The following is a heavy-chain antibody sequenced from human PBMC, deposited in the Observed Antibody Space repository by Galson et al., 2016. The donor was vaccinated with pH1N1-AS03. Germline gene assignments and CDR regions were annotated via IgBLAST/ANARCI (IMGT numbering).Heavy chain of an antibody. CDR1: GGSISSSSYY. V-gene: IGHV4-39*01. D-gene: IGHD4-17*01. CDR3: ARHLYGDYVGWFDP. Sequence: SETLSLTCTVSGGSISSSSYYWGWIRQPPGKGLEWIGSIYYSGSTYYNPSLKSRVTISVDTSKNQFSLKLSSVTAADTAVYHRARHLYGDYVGWFDPWGQGTLVTVSS. J-gene: IGHJ5*02. CDR2: IYYSGST.